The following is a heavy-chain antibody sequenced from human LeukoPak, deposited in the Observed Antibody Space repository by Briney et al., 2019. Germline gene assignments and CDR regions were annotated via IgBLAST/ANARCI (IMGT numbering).Heavy chain of an antibody. J-gene: IGHJ4*02. CDR2: ISYDGSNK. D-gene: IGHD3-22*01. V-gene: IGHV3-30*14. Sequence: GGSLRLSCAASGFTFSSYAMHWVRQAPGKGLEWVAVISYDGSNKYYADSVKGRFTISRDNSKNTLYLQMNSLRAEDTAVYYCASRNYYDSSGLLDYWGQGTLVTVSS. CDR3: ASRNYYDSSGLLDY. CDR1: GFTFSSYA.